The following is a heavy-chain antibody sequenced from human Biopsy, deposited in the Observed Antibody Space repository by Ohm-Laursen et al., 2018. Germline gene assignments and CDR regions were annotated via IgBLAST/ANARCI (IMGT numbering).Heavy chain of an antibody. Sequence: ASVKVSCKTSGYNFTGYYIHWARQAPGQGLEWMGWISAYNGHTKFARKFQDRVTMSTDTSTTTAYMDLRSLRSDDTGVYYCARDPHGEGRDYGSYFDYWGQGTLVTVSS. CDR3: ARDPHGEGRDYGSYFDY. J-gene: IGHJ4*02. D-gene: IGHD4-17*01. V-gene: IGHV1-18*04. CDR1: GYNFTGYY. CDR2: ISAYNGHT.